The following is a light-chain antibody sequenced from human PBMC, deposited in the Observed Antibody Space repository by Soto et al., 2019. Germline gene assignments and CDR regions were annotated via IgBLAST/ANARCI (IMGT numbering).Light chain of an antibody. Sequence: EIVLTQSPAILSFSPGERATLSCRASQSVSRNLAWYQQKPGQTPRLLIYDTSTRATGVPTRFSGSRSGAEFTLTINSLQSEDFAVYYCQPYNNWPLTFGGGTKVDIK. CDR3: QPYNNWPLT. V-gene: IGKV3-15*01. CDR2: DTS. J-gene: IGKJ4*01. CDR1: QSVSRN.